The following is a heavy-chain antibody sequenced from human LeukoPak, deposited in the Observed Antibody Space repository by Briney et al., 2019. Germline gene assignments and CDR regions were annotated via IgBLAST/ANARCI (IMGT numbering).Heavy chain of an antibody. CDR2: ISAYNGNT. Sequence: ASVKVSCKASGYTFTSYGISWVRQAPGQGLEWMGWISAYNGNTNYAQKLQGRVTVTTDTSTSTAYMELRSLRSDDTAVYYCARDSSYCSSTSCYSEGGNYFDYWGQGTLVTVSS. CDR3: ARDSSYCSSTSCYSEGGNYFDY. V-gene: IGHV1-18*01. J-gene: IGHJ4*02. CDR1: GYTFTSYG. D-gene: IGHD2-2*01.